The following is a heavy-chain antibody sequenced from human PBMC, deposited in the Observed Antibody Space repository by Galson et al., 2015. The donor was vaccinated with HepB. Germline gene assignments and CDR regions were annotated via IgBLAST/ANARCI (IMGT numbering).Heavy chain of an antibody. CDR3: ARDLEDSSGWYVTYGMDV. CDR1: GYTFTSYY. Sequence: VKVSCKASGYTFTSYYMHWVRQAPGQRLEWMGWINAGNGNTKYSQKFQGRVTITRDTSASTAYMELSSLRSEDTAVYYCARDLEDSSGWYVTYGMDVWGQGTTVTVSS. V-gene: IGHV1-3*01. CDR2: INAGNGNT. D-gene: IGHD6-19*01. J-gene: IGHJ6*02.